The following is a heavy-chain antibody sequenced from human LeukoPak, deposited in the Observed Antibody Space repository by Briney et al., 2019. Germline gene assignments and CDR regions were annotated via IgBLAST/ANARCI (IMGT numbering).Heavy chain of an antibody. CDR3: ARESRDDNNNYRPLDY. D-gene: IGHD4-11*01. Sequence: LETLSLTCTVSGASISSTTYYWGWIRQPPGKGLEWIGTMYYNGSTYNNPSLKSRVTISGDTSKNQFSLKLSSVTAADTAVYYCARESRDDNNNYRPLDYWGQGTLVTVSS. CDR1: GASISSTTYY. V-gene: IGHV4-39*07. J-gene: IGHJ4*02. CDR2: MYYNGST.